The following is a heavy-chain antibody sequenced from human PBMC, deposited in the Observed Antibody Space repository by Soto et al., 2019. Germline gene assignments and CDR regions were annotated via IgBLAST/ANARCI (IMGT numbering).Heavy chain of an antibody. CDR1: GGSLSSDY. CDR2: IYYSGST. D-gene: IGHD3-3*01. Sequence: SETLSLTCSVSGGSLSSDYWSWIRQPPGKGLELIAYIYYSGSTIYNPPLKSRVTISVDTSKNHLSLKLSPVTAADTAGYYCARVANFWSGLTKNYYYYGMDVWGQGTTVTVSS. CDR3: ARVANFWSGLTKNYYYYGMDV. J-gene: IGHJ6*02. V-gene: IGHV4-59*01.